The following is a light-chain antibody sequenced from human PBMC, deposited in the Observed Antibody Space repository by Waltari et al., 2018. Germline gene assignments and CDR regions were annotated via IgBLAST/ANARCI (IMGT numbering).Light chain of an antibody. J-gene: IGKJ2*03. CDR1: QSVGST. Sequence: ETVMMQSPATLSLSPGERATLSCRASQSVGSTLAWYQQKPGQAPRLLIYYASSRATGIPDMFSGSGSETDFTLTISSLDPEDVGVYYCQKYNDWPYSFGQGTKVEIK. CDR3: QKYNDWPYS. CDR2: YAS. V-gene: IGKV3D-15*01.